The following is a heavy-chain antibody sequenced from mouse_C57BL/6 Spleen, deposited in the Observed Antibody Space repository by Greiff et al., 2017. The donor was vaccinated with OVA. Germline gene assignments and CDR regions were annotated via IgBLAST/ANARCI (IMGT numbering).Heavy chain of an antibody. CDR2: IDPSDSET. CDR1: GYTFTSYW. CDR3: ARSGLYVSSPWFAY. Sequence: VQLQQPGAELVRPGSSVKLSCKASGYTFTSYWMHWVKQRPIQGLEWIGNIDPSDSETHYNQKFKDKATLTVDKSSSTAYMQLSSLTSEDSAVYYCARSGLYVSSPWFAYWGQGTLVTVSA. J-gene: IGHJ3*01. D-gene: IGHD1-1*01. V-gene: IGHV1-52*01.